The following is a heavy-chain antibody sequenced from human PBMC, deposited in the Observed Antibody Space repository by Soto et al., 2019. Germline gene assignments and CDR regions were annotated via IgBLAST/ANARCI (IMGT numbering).Heavy chain of an antibody. CDR1: GGSISSGDYY. Sequence: QVQLQESGPGLVKPSQTLSLTCTVSGGSISSGDYYWSWIRQPPGKGLEWIGYIYYSGSTYYNPSLKSRVTISVDTSKNQFSLKLSSVTAADTAVYYCARDIGGRLRWVYGMDVWGQGTTVTVSS. CDR2: IYYSGST. V-gene: IGHV4-30-4*01. J-gene: IGHJ6*02. CDR3: ARDIGGRLRWVYGMDV. D-gene: IGHD4-17*01.